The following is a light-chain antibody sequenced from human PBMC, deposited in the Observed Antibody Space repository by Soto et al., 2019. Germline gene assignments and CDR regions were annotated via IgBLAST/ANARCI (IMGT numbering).Light chain of an antibody. CDR2: SNN. V-gene: IGLV1-44*01. CDR1: SSNIGSKT. Sequence: QSVLTQPPSASATPGQRVTISCSGSSSNIGSKTVNWYQQLPGTAPQLLIYSNNQRPSGVPDRLSGSKSGTSASLAISGLQSEDEADYYCAAWDDSLNDYVFGTGTKVT. J-gene: IGLJ1*01. CDR3: AAWDDSLNDYV.